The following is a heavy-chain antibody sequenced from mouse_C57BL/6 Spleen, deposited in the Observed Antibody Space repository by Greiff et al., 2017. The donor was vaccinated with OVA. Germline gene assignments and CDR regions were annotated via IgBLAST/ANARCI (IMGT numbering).Heavy chain of an antibody. D-gene: IGHD1-1*01. CDR3: TSANYYGSDYFDY. J-gene: IGHJ2*01. V-gene: IGHV5-9-1*02. CDR1: GFTFSSYA. CDR2: ISSGGDYT. Sequence: EVKVVESGEGLVKPGGSLKLSCAASGFTFSSYAMSWVRQTPEKGLEWVAYISSGGDYTYYTDTVKGRFTISRDNARNTPYLQMSSLKSEDTSMYYCTSANYYGSDYFDYWGQGTTLTVSS.